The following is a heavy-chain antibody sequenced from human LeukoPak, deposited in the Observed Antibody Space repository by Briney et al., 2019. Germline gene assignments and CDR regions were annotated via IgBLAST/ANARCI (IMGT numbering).Heavy chain of an antibody. V-gene: IGHV3-23*01. D-gene: IGHD3-9*01. CDR2: ISGSGGST. CDR1: GFTVSRNY. Sequence: GGSLRLSCAASGFTVSRNYMSWVRQAPGKGLEWVSAISGSGGSTYYADSVKGRFTISRDNSKNTLYLQMNSLRAEDTAVYYCAKLGDYDILTGYSWFDPWGQGTLVTVSS. CDR3: AKLGDYDILTGYSWFDP. J-gene: IGHJ5*02.